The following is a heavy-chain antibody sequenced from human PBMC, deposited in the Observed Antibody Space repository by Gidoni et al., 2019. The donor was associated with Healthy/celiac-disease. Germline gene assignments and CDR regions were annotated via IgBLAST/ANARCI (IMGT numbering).Heavy chain of an antibody. D-gene: IGHD3-3*01. J-gene: IGHJ6*04. CDR3: ARDLRSTIFGVVITFRGGMDV. CDR2: IIPIFVTA. Sequence: QVQLVQSGAEVKNPGSSVKVSCKASGGTFSSYAISWVRQAPGQGLEWMGGIIPIFVTANYAQKFQGRVTITADESTSTAYMELSSLRSEDTAVYYCARDLRSTIFGVVITFRGGMDVWGKGTTVTVSS. V-gene: IGHV1-69*01. CDR1: GGTFSSYA.